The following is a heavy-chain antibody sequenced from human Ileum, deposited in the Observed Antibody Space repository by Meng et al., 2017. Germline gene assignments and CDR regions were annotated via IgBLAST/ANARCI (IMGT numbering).Heavy chain of an antibody. D-gene: IGHD3-22*01. V-gene: IGHV4-4*02. Sequence: QVPLQESGPRLVKPSGTLSLTCAVSGTWWSWVRQPPGKGLEWIGEIFQSGRTNYNPSLKSRVTISIDKSKSQISLQLSAVTAADTAVYSCATSNDRDVYYLGYWGQGTLVTGSS. J-gene: IGHJ4*02. CDR2: IFQSGRT. CDR3: ATSNDRDVYYLGY. CDR1: GTW.